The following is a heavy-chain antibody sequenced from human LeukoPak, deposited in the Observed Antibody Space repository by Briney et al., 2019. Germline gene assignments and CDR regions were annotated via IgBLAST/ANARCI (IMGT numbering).Heavy chain of an antibody. Sequence: SETLSLTCIVSGYSIRSGYDWGWIRQAPGKGLEWIASINYSGRMYGNPSLKSRINISVDTSKNQFSLRLSSVTAADTAVYYCAKLELNDYMKYWGQGTLVTVSS. J-gene: IGHJ4*02. CDR1: GYSIRSGYD. D-gene: IGHD1-7*01. V-gene: IGHV4-38-2*02. CDR3: AKLELNDYMKY. CDR2: INYSGRM.